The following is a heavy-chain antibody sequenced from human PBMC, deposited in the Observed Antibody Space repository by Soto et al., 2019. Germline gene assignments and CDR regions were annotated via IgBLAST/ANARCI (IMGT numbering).Heavy chain of an antibody. J-gene: IGHJ3*02. V-gene: IGHV3-74*01. D-gene: IGHD5-12*01. CDR1: GFTFSSYW. Sequence: EVQLVESGGGLVRPGGSLRLSCAASGFTFSSYWMHWVRQAPGKGLVWVSRMNEDGGTTDYADSVKGRFTISRDNAKNTLYLQMNSLRVEDTAVYYCAKDWREGYDTEAYDIWGQGTEVTVSS. CDR2: MNEDGGTT. CDR3: AKDWREGYDTEAYDI.